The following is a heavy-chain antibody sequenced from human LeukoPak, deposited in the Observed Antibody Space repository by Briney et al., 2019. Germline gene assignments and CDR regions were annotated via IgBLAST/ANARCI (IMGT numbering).Heavy chain of an antibody. Sequence: PGGSLRLSCAASGFTFSNAWTSWVRQAPGKGLEWVGRIKSKTDGGTTDYAAPVKGRFTISRDDSKNTLYLQMNSLKTEDTAVYYCTTEGGSYYDGYYFDYWGQGTLVTVSS. V-gene: IGHV3-15*01. J-gene: IGHJ4*02. CDR3: TTEGGSYYDGYYFDY. CDR2: IKSKTDGGTT. D-gene: IGHD1-26*01. CDR1: GFTFSNAW.